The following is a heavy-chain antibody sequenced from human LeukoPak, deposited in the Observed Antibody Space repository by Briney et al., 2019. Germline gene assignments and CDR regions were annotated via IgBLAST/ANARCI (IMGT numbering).Heavy chain of an antibody. CDR2: ISGSGGST. CDR1: GFTFSSYA. CDR3: AKDTGGYIAAAGTFDY. D-gene: IGHD6-13*01. V-gene: IGHV3-23*01. Sequence: PGGSLRLSCAASGFTFSSYAMSWVRQAPGKGLEWVSAISGSGGSTYYADSVKGRFTISRDNSKNTLYLQMNSLRAEDTAVYYCAKDTGGYIAAAGTFDYWGQGTLVTVSS. J-gene: IGHJ4*02.